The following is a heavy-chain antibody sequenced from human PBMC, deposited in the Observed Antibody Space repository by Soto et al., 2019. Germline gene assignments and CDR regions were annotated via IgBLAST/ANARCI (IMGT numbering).Heavy chain of an antibody. Sequence: QVQFVQSGAEVKKPGASVKVSCKASGYTFTSYAMHWVRQAPGQRLEWMGWINAGNGNTKYSQKFQGRVTITRDTAASTAYMELSRLRSADTAVYYCARGLNGYLHYFDYWGQGTLVTVSS. CDR2: INAGNGNT. CDR1: GYTFTSYA. D-gene: IGHD5-18*01. J-gene: IGHJ4*02. V-gene: IGHV1-3*01. CDR3: ARGLNGYLHYFDY.